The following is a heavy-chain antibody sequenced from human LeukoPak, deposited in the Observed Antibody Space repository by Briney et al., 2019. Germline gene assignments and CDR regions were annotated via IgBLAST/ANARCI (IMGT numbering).Heavy chain of an antibody. V-gene: IGHV3-7*01. CDR2: IKPDGSAQ. J-gene: IGHJ4*02. D-gene: IGHD6-13*01. CDR1: GFTFSSNW. CDR3: ARANNSSWHN. Sequence: GGSLRLSCATSGFTFSSNWMSWVRHVPGRGLDWVANIKPDGSAQYYAASVKGRFTVSRDSAKNSLYLQMNSLRVEDTAVYYCARANNSSWHNWGQGTLVTASA.